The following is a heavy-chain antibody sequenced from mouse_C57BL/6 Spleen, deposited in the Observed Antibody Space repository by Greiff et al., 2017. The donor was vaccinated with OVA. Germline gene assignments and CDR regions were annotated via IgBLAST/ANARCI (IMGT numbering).Heavy chain of an antibody. CDR3: AREYYSNSDWYFDV. V-gene: IGHV5-4*01. J-gene: IGHJ1*03. CDR2: ISDGGSYT. D-gene: IGHD2-5*01. CDR1: GFTFSSYA. Sequence: EVKLVESGGGSVKPGGSLKLSCAASGFTFSSYAMSWVRQTPEKRLEWVATISDGGSYTYYPDNVKGRFTISRDNAKNNLYLQMSHLKSEDTAMYDCAREYYSNSDWYFDVWGTGTTVTVSS.